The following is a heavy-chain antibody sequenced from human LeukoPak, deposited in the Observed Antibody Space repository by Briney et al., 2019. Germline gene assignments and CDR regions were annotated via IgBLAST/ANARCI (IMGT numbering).Heavy chain of an antibody. Sequence: SVKVSCKASGGTFSSYAISWVRQAPGQGLEWMGGIIPIFGTANYAQKFQGRVTITADKSTSTAYMELSSLRSEDTAVYYCARIPYSSGWYERGDYFDYWGQGTLVTVSS. CDR2: IIPIFGTA. CDR3: ARIPYSSGWYERGDYFDY. J-gene: IGHJ4*02. CDR1: GGTFSSYA. V-gene: IGHV1-69*06. D-gene: IGHD6-19*01.